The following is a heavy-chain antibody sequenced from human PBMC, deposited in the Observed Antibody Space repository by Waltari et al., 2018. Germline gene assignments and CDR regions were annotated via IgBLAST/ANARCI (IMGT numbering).Heavy chain of an antibody. J-gene: IGHJ4*02. CDR2: IRCDRTSL. CDR1: GFASTANW. CDR3: TADPPDY. D-gene: IGHD2-21*02. V-gene: IGHV3-74*01. Sequence: EERFVESGGGLVPPGGSMRRSSVVPGFASTANWMDWVRQDTRKGLAWVSRIRCDRTSLKFAVSMTNRFTIPSDSAKNTFYLQVYSRGGEVTSVYYWTADPPDYWGQGTLVTVSS.